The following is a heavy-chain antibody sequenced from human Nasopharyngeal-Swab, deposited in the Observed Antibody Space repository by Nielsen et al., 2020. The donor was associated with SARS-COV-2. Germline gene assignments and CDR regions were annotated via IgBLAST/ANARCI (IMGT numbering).Heavy chain of an antibody. CDR2: ININTGNP. V-gene: IGHV7-4-1*02. D-gene: IGHD3-22*01. CDR3: ARWFYGMDV. Sequence: ASEKVSCKASGYTFTNYGMNWVRQAPGQGLEWMGWININTGNPTYAQGLTGRFVFSFDTSVNTAYLQISGLRADDTAVYYCARWFYGMDVWGQGTTVTVSS. CDR1: GYTFTNYG. J-gene: IGHJ6*02.